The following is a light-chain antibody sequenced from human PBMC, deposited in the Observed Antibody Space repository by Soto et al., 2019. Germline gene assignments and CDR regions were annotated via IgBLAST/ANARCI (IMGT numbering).Light chain of an antibody. CDR2: DAS. V-gene: IGKV1-5*01. J-gene: IGKJ1*01. CDR3: QQYNGYRTWT. CDR1: HDISRW. Sequence: IHVSLSPATLSASKGDRVIITCRASHDISRWLAWYQQKPGKAPKVLIWDASSLQRGVPSRFTGSGSGTEFTLTINGLQPDDFATYYCQQYNGYRTWTFGQGTKVDI.